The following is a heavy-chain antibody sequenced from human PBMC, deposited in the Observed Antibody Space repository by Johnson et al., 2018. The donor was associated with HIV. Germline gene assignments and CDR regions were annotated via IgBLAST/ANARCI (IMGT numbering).Heavy chain of an antibody. CDR2: ISWNSENI. D-gene: IGHD1-1*01. CDR1: GFTFDDYA. J-gene: IGHJ3*01. CDR3: AKDRVRYTSDVDAFDL. V-gene: IGHV3-9*01. Sequence: VQLVESGGGVVQPGRSLRLSCAASGFTFDDYAMHWVRQAPGKGLEWVSGISWNSENIAYADSVRGRFTISRDNAENSLYLQMNSLRAEDTALYSCAKDRVRYTSDVDAFDLWGQGTMVTVSS.